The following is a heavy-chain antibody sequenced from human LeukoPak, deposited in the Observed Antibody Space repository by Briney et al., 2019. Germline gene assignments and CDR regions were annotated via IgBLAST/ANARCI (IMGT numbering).Heavy chain of an antibody. D-gene: IGHD3-3*01. CDR2: IIPIFGIA. V-gene: IGHV1-69*04. CDR1: GGTFSSYA. J-gene: IGHJ6*02. Sequence: SVKVSCTASGGTFSSYAISWGRQAPGQGLEWMGRIIPIFGIANYAQKFQGRVTITADKSTSTAYMELSSLRSEDTAVYYCARDSHYDFWSGYYSYYYGMDVWGQGTTVTVSS. CDR3: ARDSHYDFWSGYYSYYYGMDV.